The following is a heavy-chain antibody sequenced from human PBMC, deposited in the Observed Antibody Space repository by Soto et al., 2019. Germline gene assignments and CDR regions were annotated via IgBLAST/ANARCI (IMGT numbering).Heavy chain of an antibody. Sequence: EVQLVESGGVVIQPGGSLRLSCAASGFTFDDYSMHWVRQAPGKGLEWVSLISWDGRSTYYADSVKGRLTISRDNSRSSLYLQMNSLTTEDTAFYYCGRDGAVTDYTYLDYWGQGALVTVSS. CDR2: ISWDGRST. CDR1: GFTFDDYS. CDR3: GRDGAVTDYTYLDY. J-gene: IGHJ4*02. D-gene: IGHD4-4*01. V-gene: IGHV3-43*01.